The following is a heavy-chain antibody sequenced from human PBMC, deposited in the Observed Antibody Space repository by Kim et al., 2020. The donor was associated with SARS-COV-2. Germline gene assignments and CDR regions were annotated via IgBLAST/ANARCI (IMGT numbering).Heavy chain of an antibody. V-gene: IGHV5-51*01. D-gene: IGHD3-3*01. CDR3: ARSSGNAIGDAFDI. CDR2: IYHGDSDT. Sequence: GESLKISCKGSGYSFTTYWIVWVRRMPGKGLEWVGIIYHGDSDTRYSPSFQGQVTISADKSISTAYLQWRSLKASDTATYYCARSSGNAIGDAFDIWGQGTMVTVSS. J-gene: IGHJ3*02. CDR1: GYSFTTYW.